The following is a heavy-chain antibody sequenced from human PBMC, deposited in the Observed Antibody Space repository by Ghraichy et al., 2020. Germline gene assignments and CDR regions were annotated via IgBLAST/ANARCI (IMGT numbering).Heavy chain of an antibody. CDR1: GGSFSGYY. V-gene: IGHV4-34*01. D-gene: IGHD6-13*01. Sequence: SETLSLNCAVYGGSFSGYYWSWIRQPPGKGLEWIGEINHSGSTNYNPSLKRRVTISVDTSKNQFSLKLSSVTAADTAVYYCARGMAPGYSSTTYYYFDYWGQGTLVTVSS. J-gene: IGHJ4*02. CDR3: ARGMAPGYSSTTYYYFDY. CDR2: INHSGST.